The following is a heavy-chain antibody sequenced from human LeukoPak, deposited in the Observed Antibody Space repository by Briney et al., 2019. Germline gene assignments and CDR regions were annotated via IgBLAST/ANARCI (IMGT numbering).Heavy chain of an antibody. CDR1: GYTFTGYY. CDR3: ARDRSSSWYYFDY. CDR2: INPNSGGT. D-gene: IGHD6-13*01. V-gene: IGHV1-2*02. Sequence: ASVKVSCKASGYTFTGYYMHWVRQAPGQGLEWMGWINPNSGGTNYAQKFQGRVTMTRDTSISTAYMELSRLRSDDTAVYYCARDRSSSWYYFDYWGQGTLVTVPS. J-gene: IGHJ4*02.